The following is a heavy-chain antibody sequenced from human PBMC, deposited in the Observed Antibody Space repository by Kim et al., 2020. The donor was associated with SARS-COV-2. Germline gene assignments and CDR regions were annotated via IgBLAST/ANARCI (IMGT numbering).Heavy chain of an antibody. V-gene: IGHV3-23*01. CDR1: GFTFSSYA. D-gene: IGHD3-9*01. J-gene: IGHJ6*02. CDR2: ISGSGGST. CDR3: AKGLRYFDWLSNYYYYGMDV. Sequence: GGSLRLSCAASGFTFSSYAMSWVRQAPGKGLEWVSAISGSGGSTYYADSVKGRFTISRDNSKNTLYLQMNSLRAEDTAVYYCAKGLRYFDWLSNYYYYGMDVWGQGTPVTVSS.